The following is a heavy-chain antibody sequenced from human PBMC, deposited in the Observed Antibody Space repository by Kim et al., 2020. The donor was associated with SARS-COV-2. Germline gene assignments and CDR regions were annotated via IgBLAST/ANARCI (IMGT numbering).Heavy chain of an antibody. CDR1: GLTLRSYA. Sequence: GGSLRLSCAASGLTLRSYAMNWVRQGPGKGLEWVSSITRGGDTYYAASEKGRFTISRDNFKDTLSLQMNSLSAEDTGNYYCVPCVTLADRSGWCTFFDH. CDR3: VPCVTLADRSGWCTFFDH. D-gene: IGHD6-19*01. J-gene: IGHJ4*01. CDR2: ITRGGDT. V-gene: IGHV3-23*01.